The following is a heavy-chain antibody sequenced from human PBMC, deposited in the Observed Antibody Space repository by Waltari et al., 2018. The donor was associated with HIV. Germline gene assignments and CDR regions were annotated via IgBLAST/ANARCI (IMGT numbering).Heavy chain of an antibody. CDR2: MNPNSGNT. Sequence: QVQLVQSGIEVKKPGASVKVSCKASGYTFTNYDIHWVRQATGQGLEWMGWMNPNSGNTGYTQNFQGRVTMTRNTSISTAYMELNSLTSEDTAVYYCARGRYCSSTSCPYWFDPWGQGTLVTVSS. V-gene: IGHV1-8*01. D-gene: IGHD2-2*01. CDR1: GYTFTNYD. CDR3: ARGRYCSSTSCPYWFDP. J-gene: IGHJ5*02.